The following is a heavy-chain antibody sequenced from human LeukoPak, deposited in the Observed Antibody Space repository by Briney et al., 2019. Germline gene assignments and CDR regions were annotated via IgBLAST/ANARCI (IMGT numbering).Heavy chain of an antibody. D-gene: IGHD3-22*01. CDR2: IYSGGST. Sequence: PGGSLRLSCAASGFTVSSNYMSWVRQAPGKGLEWVSVIYSGGSTYYADSVKGRFTISRDNSKNTLYLQMNSLRAEDTAVYYCAKDRVYYFDSSGYSCDYWGQGSLVTVSS. V-gene: IGHV3-53*01. CDR1: GFTVSSNY. J-gene: IGHJ4*02. CDR3: AKDRVYYFDSSGYSCDY.